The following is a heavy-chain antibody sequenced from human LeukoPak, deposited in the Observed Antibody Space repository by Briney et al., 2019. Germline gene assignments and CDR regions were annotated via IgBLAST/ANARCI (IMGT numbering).Heavy chain of an antibody. CDR1: GLTFSTYP. CDR2: IIGGDGRT. CDR3: AKGIHSGSRGGSGCDI. D-gene: IGHD1-26*01. J-gene: IGHJ3*02. Sequence: PGGSLRLSCVASGLTFSTYPILWVRQAPGKGLEWVSVIIGGDGRTDCADSVKARFPISRDNSKRTMYLQMHSMSAEDAAIFYCAKGIHSGSRGGSGCDIWGQGTVATVSS. V-gene: IGHV3-23*01.